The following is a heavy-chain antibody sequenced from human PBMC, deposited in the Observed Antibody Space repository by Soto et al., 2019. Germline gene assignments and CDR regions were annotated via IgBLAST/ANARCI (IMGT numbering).Heavy chain of an antibody. CDR2: IRGSGGST. V-gene: IGHV3-23*01. Sequence: GGSLRLSSADSEFTFSSYAMSWVRQAPGEWLDWGSAIRGSGGSTYYADSVKGRFTISRDDAKNTLYLQMNSLRAENTAVCCCAGEYCANGVCYPYFDYWGQGXLVTIHS. CDR3: AGEYCANGVCYPYFDY. CDR1: EFTFSSYA. J-gene: IGHJ4*02. D-gene: IGHD2-8*01.